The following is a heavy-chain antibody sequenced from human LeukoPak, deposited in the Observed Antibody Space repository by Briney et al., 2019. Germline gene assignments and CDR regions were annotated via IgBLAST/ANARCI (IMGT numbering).Heavy chain of an antibody. J-gene: IGHJ4*02. CDR2: ISGSGETT. V-gene: IGHV3-23*01. CDR3: AKRHSSSWYGTKNYFDY. CDR1: GFTFRNHA. Sequence: GGSLRLSCAASGFTFRNHAMNWVRQAPGKGLEWVSVISGSGETTYYADSVKGRFTISRDNSKNTLYLQMNSLRAEDTAVYYCAKRHSSSWYGTKNYFDYWGQGTLVTVSS. D-gene: IGHD6-13*01.